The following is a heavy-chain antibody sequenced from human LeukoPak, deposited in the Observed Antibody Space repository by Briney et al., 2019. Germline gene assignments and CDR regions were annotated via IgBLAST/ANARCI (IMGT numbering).Heavy chain of an antibody. CDR1: GFTFNSYW. J-gene: IGHJ4*02. D-gene: IGHD3-10*01. CDR3: ARGNFYSGSGSSPLDY. V-gene: IGHV3-74*01. CDR2: INSDGSRT. Sequence: HTGGSLRLSCAASGFTFNSYWMHWVRQVPGKGLVWVSRINSDGSRTNYADSAKGRFTISRDNAKNTLFLQMNSLGAEDSAVYYCARGNFYSGSGSSPLDYWGQGTVVTVSS.